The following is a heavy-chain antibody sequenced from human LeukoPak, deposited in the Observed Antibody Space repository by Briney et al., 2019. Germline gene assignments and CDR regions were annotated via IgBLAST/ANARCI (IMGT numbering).Heavy chain of an antibody. CDR2: INPNSGGT. J-gene: IGHJ4*02. CDR1: GYTFTGYY. CDR3: AREGYYDSSGFDY. D-gene: IGHD3-22*01. Sequence: ASVKVSCKASGYTFTGYYMHWVRQAPGQGLEWMGWINPNSGGTNYAQKFQGRVTMTRDTSTSTAYMELSRLRSDDTAVYYCAREGYYDSSGFDYWGQGTLVTVSS. V-gene: IGHV1-2*02.